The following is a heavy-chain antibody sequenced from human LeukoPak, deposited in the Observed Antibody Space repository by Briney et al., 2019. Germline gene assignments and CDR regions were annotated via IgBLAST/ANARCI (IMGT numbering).Heavy chain of an antibody. CDR2: INHSGST. J-gene: IGHJ4*02. CDR3: ARSGYDVTPFDY. D-gene: IGHD5-12*01. Sequence: SETLSLTCAVYGGSFSGYYWSWIRQPPGKGLEGIGEINHSGSTNYNPSLKSRVTISVDTSKNQFSLKLNSVTAADTAVYYCARSGYDVTPFDYWGQGTLVTVSS. V-gene: IGHV4-34*01. CDR1: GGSFSGYY.